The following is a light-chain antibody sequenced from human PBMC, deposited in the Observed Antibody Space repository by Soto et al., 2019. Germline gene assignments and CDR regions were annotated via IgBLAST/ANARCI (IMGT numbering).Light chain of an antibody. CDR2: DAS. CDR1: QSVRSS. Sequence: EIVLTQSPDTLSLSPGERATLSCRASQSVRSSLAWYQQKPGQAPRLLIYDASNRSTGIPARFSGSGSGTAFTITISSLELEDFAVYYCQQRSNWPPEVTFGPGTKVDIK. J-gene: IGKJ3*01. CDR3: QQRSNWPPEVT. V-gene: IGKV3-11*01.